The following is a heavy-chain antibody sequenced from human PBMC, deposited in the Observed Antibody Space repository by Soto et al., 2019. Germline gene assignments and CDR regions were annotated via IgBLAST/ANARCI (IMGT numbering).Heavy chain of an antibody. J-gene: IGHJ4*02. V-gene: IGHV3-74*01. CDR1: GFTFSSYW. CDR3: AKRAWRASSGSSDY. CDR2: INSDGSSI. Sequence: PGGSLRLSCVASGFTFSSYWMHWVRQAPGKGLVWVSRINSDGSSITYADSVKGRFTISRDNAKNTLYLQMNSLRAEDTAVYYCAKRAWRASSGSSDYWGQGTLLTVSS. D-gene: IGHD3-10*01.